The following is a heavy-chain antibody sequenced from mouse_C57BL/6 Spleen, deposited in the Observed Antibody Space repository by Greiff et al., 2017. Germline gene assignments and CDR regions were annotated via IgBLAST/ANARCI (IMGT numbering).Heavy chain of an antibody. Sequence: VQLQQSGPELVKPGASVKISCKASGYAFSSSWMNWVKQRPGKGLEWIGRIYPGDGDTNYNGKCKGKATLTADKSSSTAYIQLSSLTSEDSAVYFGERETGTPYFDYWGQGTTLTVSS. CDR1: GYAFSSSW. D-gene: IGHD4-1*01. CDR3: ERETGTPYFDY. J-gene: IGHJ2*01. CDR2: IYPGDGDT. V-gene: IGHV1-82*01.